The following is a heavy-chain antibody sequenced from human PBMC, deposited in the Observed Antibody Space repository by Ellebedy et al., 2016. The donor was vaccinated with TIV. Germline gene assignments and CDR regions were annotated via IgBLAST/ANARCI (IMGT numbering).Heavy chain of an antibody. CDR1: GYTFTVYY. CDR3: ARDRASGYSYGVWFDP. V-gene: IGHV1-2*02. D-gene: IGHD5-18*01. CDR2: INPYSGGT. J-gene: IGHJ5*02. Sequence: ASVKVSCKASGYTFTVYYMHWVRQAPGQGLEWMGWINPYSGGTNYAQKFQGRVTMTRDTSISTAYMELSRLRSDDTAVYYCARDRASGYSYGVWFDPWGQGTLVTVSS.